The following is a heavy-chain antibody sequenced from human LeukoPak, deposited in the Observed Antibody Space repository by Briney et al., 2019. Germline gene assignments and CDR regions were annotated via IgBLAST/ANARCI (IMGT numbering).Heavy chain of an antibody. D-gene: IGHD3-22*01. CDR2: INSDGSST. CDR3: ARERHYYDSSGYFDY. V-gene: IGHV3-74*01. CDR1: GFTFSSYW. Sequence: GGSLRLSCAASGFTFSSYWMHWVRQAPGKGLVWVSRINSDGSSTSYADSVKGRFTISRDNAKNTLYLQMNSLRAEDTAVYYCARERHYYDSSGYFDYWGQGTLVTVSS. J-gene: IGHJ4*02.